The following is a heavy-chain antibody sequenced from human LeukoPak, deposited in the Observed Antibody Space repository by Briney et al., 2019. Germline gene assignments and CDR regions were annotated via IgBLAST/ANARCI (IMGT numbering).Heavy chain of an antibody. J-gene: IGHJ4*02. CDR1: GFIFSTYW. V-gene: IGHV3-74*01. CDR2: INSGGSST. Sequence: PGGSLRLSCEASGFIFSTYWMHWVRQVPGKGLEWVSRINSGGSSTNYADSVKGRFTISRDNAKNTLFLQMNSLRAEDTAVYYCARSNYVDYWGQGTLVTVSS. CDR3: ARSNYVDY.